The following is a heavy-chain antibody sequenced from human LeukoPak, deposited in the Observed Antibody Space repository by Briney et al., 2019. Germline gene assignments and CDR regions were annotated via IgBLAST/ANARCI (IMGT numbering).Heavy chain of an antibody. CDR3: AITTIASSIDW. V-gene: IGHV1-2*02. J-gene: IGHJ4*02. Sequence: ASVKVSCKASGYTFTDYYIHCVRQAPGQGPEWMGWINPNGGGTNYGQRFQGRVTMTRDTSINTAYMELSSLRPDDTAVYYCAITTIASSIDWWGQGTLVTVSS. D-gene: IGHD6-13*01. CDR1: GYTFTDYY. CDR2: INPNGGGT.